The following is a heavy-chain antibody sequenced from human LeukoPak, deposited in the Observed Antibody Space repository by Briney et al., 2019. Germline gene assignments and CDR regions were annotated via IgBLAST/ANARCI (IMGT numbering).Heavy chain of an antibody. V-gene: IGHV1-46*01. D-gene: IGHD3-3*01. CDR3: MRALAISGIGPPPA. CDR1: GSTFTKYI. Sequence: ASVKVSCKASGSTFTKYIIHWVRQAPGQGFEWVGGIDPNGGRTFHAQKFQDRVTLTRDLSPTAVYMELSSLREEDTAVYYCMRALAISGIGPPPAWGQGTLLTVSS. J-gene: IGHJ5*02. CDR2: IDPNGGRT.